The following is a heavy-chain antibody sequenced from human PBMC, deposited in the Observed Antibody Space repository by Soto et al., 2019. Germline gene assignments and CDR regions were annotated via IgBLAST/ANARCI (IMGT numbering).Heavy chain of an antibody. CDR2: FDPEDGET. Sequence: ASLKVSCKVSGYTLTELSMHWVRQAPGKGLEWMGGFDPEDGETIYAQKFQGRVTMTEDTSTDTAYMELSSLRSEDTAVYYCATGDYGDYAELYFDYWGQGTLVTVSS. D-gene: IGHD4-17*01. CDR3: ATGDYGDYAELYFDY. CDR1: GYTLTELS. J-gene: IGHJ4*02. V-gene: IGHV1-24*01.